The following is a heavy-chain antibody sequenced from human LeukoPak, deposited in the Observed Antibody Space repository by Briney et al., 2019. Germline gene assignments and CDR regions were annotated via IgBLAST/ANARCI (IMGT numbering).Heavy chain of an antibody. J-gene: IGHJ4*02. CDR3: AKGTSIYDFWSGH. Sequence: QSGGSLRLSCAASGFTFDDYAMHWVRQAPGKGLEWVSGISWNSGSIGYADSVKGRFTISRDNVMNSLYLQMNSLRAEDTALYYCAKGTSIYDFWSGHWGQGTLVTVSS. CDR1: GFTFDDYA. V-gene: IGHV3-9*01. CDR2: ISWNSGSI. D-gene: IGHD3-3*01.